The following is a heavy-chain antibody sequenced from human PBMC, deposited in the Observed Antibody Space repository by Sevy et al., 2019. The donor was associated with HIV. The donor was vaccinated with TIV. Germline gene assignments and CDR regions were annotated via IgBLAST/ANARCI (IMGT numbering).Heavy chain of an antibody. CDR1: GDSFSSYF. CDR3: ARSNWVTEKNGFSKSYYFDY. D-gene: IGHD7-27*01. V-gene: IGHV4-4*07. J-gene: IGHJ4*02. CDR2: INTSGST. Sequence: SETLSLTCTVSGDSFSSYFWAWIRQPAGKGLEWIGRINTSGSTNYNPSLKSRVTMSVDTSKSQFSLKVTSLTAADTAIDFCARSNWVTEKNGFSKSYYFDYWGQGSLVTVSS.